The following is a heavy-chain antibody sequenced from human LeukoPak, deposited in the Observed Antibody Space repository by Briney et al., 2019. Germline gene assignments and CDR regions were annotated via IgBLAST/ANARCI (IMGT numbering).Heavy chain of an antibody. CDR1: GFSFSQHS. CDR2: ITGGGTFT. D-gene: IGHD3-16*01. Sequence: GGSLRLSCEASGFSFSQHSMGWVRLAPGKGLEWVSSITGGGTFTFYADSVKGRFTVSRDNANNLLFLQLHSLRADDTAIYYCVTGDNPDYTWENHRLDAFDIWGQGTMVTVSS. J-gene: IGHJ3*02. CDR3: VTGDNPDYTWENHRLDAFDI. V-gene: IGHV3-21*01.